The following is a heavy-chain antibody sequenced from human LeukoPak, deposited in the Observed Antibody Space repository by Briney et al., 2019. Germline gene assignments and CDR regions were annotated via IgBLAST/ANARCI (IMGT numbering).Heavy chain of an antibody. V-gene: IGHV1-69*01. CDR2: IIPIFGTA. CDR1: GGTFSSYA. CDR3: ARAPTFYCSGGSCYSSGYLQH. D-gene: IGHD2-15*01. Sequence: SVKVSCKASGGTFSSYAISWVRQAPGPGLEWMGGIIPIFGTANYAQKLQGRVTITADESTSTAYMELSSLRSEDTAVYYCARAPTFYCSGGSCYSSGYLQHWGQGTLVTVSS. J-gene: IGHJ1*01.